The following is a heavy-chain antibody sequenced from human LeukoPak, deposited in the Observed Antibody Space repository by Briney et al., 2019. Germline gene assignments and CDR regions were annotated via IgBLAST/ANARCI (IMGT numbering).Heavy chain of an antibody. D-gene: IGHD6-13*01. CDR3: AKVKPTYSSSWYFDY. V-gene: IGHV3-23*01. Sequence: GGSLRLSCVASGFPFSSYWMTWVRQAPGKGLEWVSAISGSGGSTYYADSVKGRFAISRDNSKNTLYLQMNSLRAEDTAVYYCAKVKPTYSSSWYFDYWGQGTLVTVSS. J-gene: IGHJ4*02. CDR1: GFPFSSYW. CDR2: ISGSGGST.